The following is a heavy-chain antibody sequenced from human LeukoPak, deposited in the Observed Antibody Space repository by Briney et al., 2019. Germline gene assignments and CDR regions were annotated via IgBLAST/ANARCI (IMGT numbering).Heavy chain of an antibody. CDR2: IIPIFGTA. D-gene: IGHD2-15*01. CDR1: GYTFTSYG. J-gene: IGHJ4*02. Sequence: GASVKVSCKASGYTFTSYGISWVRQAPGLGLEWMGGIIPIFGTANYAQKFQGRVTITADESTSTAYMELSSLRSEDTAVYYCARENSGGSPYYFDYWGQGTLVTVSS. CDR3: ARENSGGSPYYFDY. V-gene: IGHV1-69*13.